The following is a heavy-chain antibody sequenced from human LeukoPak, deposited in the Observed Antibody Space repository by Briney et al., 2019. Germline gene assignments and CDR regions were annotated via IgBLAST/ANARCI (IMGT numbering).Heavy chain of an antibody. V-gene: IGHV1-69*05. Sequence: ASVKVSCKASGGTFSSYAISWVRQAPGQGLEWMGRIIPIFGTANYAQKFQGRVTITTGESTGTAYMELSSLRSEDTAVYYCARDYGDFRFDYWGQGTLVTVSS. J-gene: IGHJ4*02. CDR3: ARDYGDFRFDY. CDR2: IIPIFGTA. CDR1: GGTFSSYA. D-gene: IGHD4-17*01.